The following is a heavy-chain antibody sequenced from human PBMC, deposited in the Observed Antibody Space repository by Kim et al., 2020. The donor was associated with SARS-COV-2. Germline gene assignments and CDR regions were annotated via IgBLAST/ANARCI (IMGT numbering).Heavy chain of an antibody. Sequence: GGSLRLSCAASGFTFSIYAMGWVRQAPGKGLEWVSAISDSGGSTHYADSVKGRFTVSRDNSRSTLYLQMNSLRAEDTAVYYCAKDQWAGIAAHHNWFDPWGQGTLVTVSS. CDR1: GFTFSIYA. D-gene: IGHD6-13*01. CDR3: AKDQWAGIAAHHNWFDP. CDR2: ISDSGGST. V-gene: IGHV3-23*01. J-gene: IGHJ5*02.